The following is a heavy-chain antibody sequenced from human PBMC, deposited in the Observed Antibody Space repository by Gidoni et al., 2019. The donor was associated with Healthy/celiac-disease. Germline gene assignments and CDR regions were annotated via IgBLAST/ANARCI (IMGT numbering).Heavy chain of an antibody. D-gene: IGHD3-10*01. V-gene: IGHV4-34*01. CDR3: ARVGYYYGSGSYGMDV. Sequence: QVQLQQWGAGLLKPSETLSLTCAVYGGSFSGYYWSWIRQPPGKGLEWIGEINHSGSTNSNPSLKSRVTISVDTSKNQFSLKLSSVTAADTAVYYCARVGYYYGSGSYGMDVWGQGTTVTVSS. CDR2: INHSGST. CDR1: GGSFSGYY. J-gene: IGHJ6*02.